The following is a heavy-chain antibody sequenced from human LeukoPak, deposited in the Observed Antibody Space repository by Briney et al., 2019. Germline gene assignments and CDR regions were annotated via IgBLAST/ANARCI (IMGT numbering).Heavy chain of an antibody. V-gene: IGHV1-2*02. J-gene: IGHJ4*02. D-gene: IGHD3-16*02. CDR1: GYTFTAYY. Sequence: GASVKVSCKASGYTFTAYYMHWVRQAPGQGLEWMGWINPNSGGTNSAQRSQGRVTMTRDTSISTAYMELSSLRSDDTAVYYCATRGRLGELSFEFDYWGQGTLVTVPS. CDR3: ATRGRLGELSFEFDY. CDR2: INPNSGGT.